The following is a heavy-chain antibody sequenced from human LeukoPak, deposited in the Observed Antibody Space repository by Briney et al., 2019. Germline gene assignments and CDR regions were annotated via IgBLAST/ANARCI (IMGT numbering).Heavy chain of an antibody. CDR2: IRSKANSYAT. J-gene: IGHJ4*02. V-gene: IGHV3-73*01. CDR1: GFIFSGSA. CDR3: TIYGDYPFDS. Sequence: GGSLRLSCAASGFIFSGSAMHWVRQASGKGLEWVGRIRSKANSYATAYAASVKGRFTISRDDSKNTAYLQMNSLKTEDTAVYYCTIYGDYPFDSWGQGTLVTVSS. D-gene: IGHD4-17*01.